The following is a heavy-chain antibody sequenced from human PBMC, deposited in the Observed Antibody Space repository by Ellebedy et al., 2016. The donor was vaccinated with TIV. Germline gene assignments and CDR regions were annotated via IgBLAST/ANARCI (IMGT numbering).Heavy chain of an antibody. CDR1: GYTFINYG. CDR2: ISVYSGDT. Sequence: ASVKVSCKASGYTFINYGFSWVRQAPGQGLEWMGWISVYSGDTNIAQKFQGRVTLTTDTTTTTANMELRSLRSDDTAVYFCARDNGLQFHRAGHYGMDVWGQGTAVIVSS. V-gene: IGHV1-18*01. CDR3: ARDNGLQFHRAGHYGMDV. D-gene: IGHD2-21*01. J-gene: IGHJ6*02.